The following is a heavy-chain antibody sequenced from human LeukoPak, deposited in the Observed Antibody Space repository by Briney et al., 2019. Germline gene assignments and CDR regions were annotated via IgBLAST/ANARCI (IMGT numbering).Heavy chain of an antibody. CDR2: ISGPGGNT. CDR3: AKAHIAAAGTRRGMDV. CDR1: GFTFSSYA. D-gene: IGHD6-13*01. Sequence: PGGSLRLSCAASGFTFSSYAMSWVRQAPGKGLEWVSAISGPGGNTYYADSVKGRFTISRDNSKNTLYLQMNSLSAEDTAVYYCAKAHIAAAGTRRGMDVWGKGTTVTVS. J-gene: IGHJ6*04. V-gene: IGHV3-23*01.